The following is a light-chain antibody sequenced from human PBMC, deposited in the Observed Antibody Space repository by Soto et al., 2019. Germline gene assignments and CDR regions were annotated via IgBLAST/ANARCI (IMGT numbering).Light chain of an antibody. CDR2: EVS. CDR1: SSDVGGYNS. CDR3: SSYSSSSTL. J-gene: IGLJ2*01. Sequence: QSALTQPDSVSGSPGQSITISCTGTSSDVGGYNSVSWYQHHPDKAPRLMIYEVSLRPSTVSSRFSGSKSGNTASLTISGLQAEDEADYYCSSYSSSSTLFGGGTKLTVL. V-gene: IGLV2-14*01.